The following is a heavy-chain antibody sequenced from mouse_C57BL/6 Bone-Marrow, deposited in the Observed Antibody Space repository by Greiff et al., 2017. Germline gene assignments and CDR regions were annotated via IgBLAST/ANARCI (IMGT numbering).Heavy chain of an antibody. V-gene: IGHV5-12*01. CDR1: GFTFSDYY. CDR2: ISNGGGST. CDR3: ARHGYYGGYYFDY. D-gene: IGHD1-1*02. Sequence: EVKLVESGGGLVQPGGSLKLSCAASGFTFSDYYMYWVRQTPEKRLEWVAYISNGGGSTYYPDTVKGRFTISRDNAKNTLYLQMSRLKSEDTAMYYCARHGYYGGYYFDYWGQGTTRTVSS. J-gene: IGHJ2*01.